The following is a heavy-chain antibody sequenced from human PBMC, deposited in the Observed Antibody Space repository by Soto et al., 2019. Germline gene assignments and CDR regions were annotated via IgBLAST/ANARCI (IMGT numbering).Heavy chain of an antibody. D-gene: IGHD3-10*01. CDR3: ARDGPYYYASSMDV. CDR1: GIPVSSNY. Sequence: EVQLVESGGVLVQPGGSLRLSCAASGIPVSSNYMTCVRQAPGKGLEWVSVLHSGGDTYYANPVKGRLTISRHDSKNTLFLKMNSLPPEDTAVYYCARDGPYYYASSMDVWGQGTTVTVSS. J-gene: IGHJ6*02. V-gene: IGHV3-53*04. CDR2: LHSGGDT.